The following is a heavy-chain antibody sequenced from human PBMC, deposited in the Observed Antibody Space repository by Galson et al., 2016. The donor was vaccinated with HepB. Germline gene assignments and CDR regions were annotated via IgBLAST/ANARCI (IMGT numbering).Heavy chain of an antibody. V-gene: IGHV1-18*04. D-gene: IGHD6-19*01. J-gene: IGHJ4*02. Sequence: SVKVSCKASGYIFTNHAFSWVRQAPGQSLEWMGWIDTKNGNTVYARKLQGRVTMTTDTSPNTAYMELTSLRSDDTAVYYCARDLVDSSGWVDYWGQGTLVTVSS. CDR1: GYIFTNHA. CDR2: IDTKNGNT. CDR3: ARDLVDSSGWVDY.